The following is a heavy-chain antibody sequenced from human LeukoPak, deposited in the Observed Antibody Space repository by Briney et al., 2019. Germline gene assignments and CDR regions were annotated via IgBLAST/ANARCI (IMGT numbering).Heavy chain of an antibody. CDR2: IYSGGST. Sequence: GGSLRLSCAASGFTVSSNYMSWVRQAPGKGLEWVSVIYSGGSTYYAHSVKGRFTISIDNSKNTLYLQMNSLRAEDTAVYYCARGPIAAGTSDYWGQGTLVTVSS. J-gene: IGHJ4*02. D-gene: IGHD6-13*01. CDR3: ARGPIAAGTSDY. CDR1: GFTVSSNY. V-gene: IGHV3-66*02.